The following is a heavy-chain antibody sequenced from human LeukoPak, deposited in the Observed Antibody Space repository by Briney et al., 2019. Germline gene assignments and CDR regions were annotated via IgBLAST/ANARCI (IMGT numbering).Heavy chain of an antibody. Sequence: ASVKVSCKASGYTFTDYYMHWVRQAPGQGLEWMGWVNPNSGGTNYAQKFQGRVTMTRDTSISTAYMELSRLRSDDTAVYYCARSTSSWTRSNYYYMDVRGKGTTVTVSS. V-gene: IGHV1-2*02. D-gene: IGHD2-2*01. CDR1: GYTFTDYY. J-gene: IGHJ6*03. CDR2: VNPNSGGT. CDR3: ARSTSSWTRSNYYYMDV.